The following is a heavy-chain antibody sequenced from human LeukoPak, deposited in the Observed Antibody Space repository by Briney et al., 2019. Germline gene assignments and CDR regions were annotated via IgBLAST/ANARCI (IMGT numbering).Heavy chain of an antibody. CDR1: GFTFSNAW. J-gene: IGHJ3*01. V-gene: IGHV4-4*02. CDR2: IYETGST. D-gene: IGHD3-9*01. CDR3: VRPDDNSFDF. Sequence: PGGSLRLSCAASGFTFSNAWMSWVRQPPGRGLEWIGNIYETGSTNYNPSLKSRVTISVDTSKNQFSLKLSSVTAADTAVYYCVRPDDNSFDFWGQGTMVTVSS.